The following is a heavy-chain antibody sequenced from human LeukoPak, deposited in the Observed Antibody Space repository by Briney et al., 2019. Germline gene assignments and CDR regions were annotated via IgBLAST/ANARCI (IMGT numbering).Heavy chain of an antibody. CDR3: AREANDYGGNWVDY. D-gene: IGHD4-23*01. V-gene: IGHV3-21*01. Sequence: GGSLRLPCAASGFTFSSYSMNWVRQAPGKGLEWVSSISSSSSYIYYADSMKGRFTISRDNAKNSLYLQMNSLRAEDTAVYYCAREANDYGGNWVDYWGQGTLVTVSS. J-gene: IGHJ4*02. CDR1: GFTFSSYS. CDR2: ISSSSSYI.